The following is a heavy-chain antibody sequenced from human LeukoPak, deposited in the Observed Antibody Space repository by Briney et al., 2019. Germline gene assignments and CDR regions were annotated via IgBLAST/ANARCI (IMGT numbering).Heavy chain of an antibody. CDR3: AREPHYYDSSGYHLGYFDY. CDR1: GFTVSSNY. CDR2: IYSGGST. D-gene: IGHD3-22*01. J-gene: IGHJ4*02. V-gene: IGHV3-66*01. Sequence: GGSLRLSCAASGFTVSSNYMSWVRQAPGKGLEWVSVIYSGGSTYYADSVKGRFTISRDNSKNTLYLQMNSLRAEDTAVYYCAREPHYYDSSGYHLGYFDYWGQGTLVTVPS.